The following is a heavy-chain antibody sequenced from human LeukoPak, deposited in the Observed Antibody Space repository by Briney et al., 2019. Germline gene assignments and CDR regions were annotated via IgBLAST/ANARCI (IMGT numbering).Heavy chain of an antibody. CDR2: MSRTADRI. J-gene: IGHJ4*01. CDR3: ATRLPFTGYKN. V-gene: IGHV3-48*03. CDR1: GGTLSTYE. Sequence: PGGSLRLSCTIFGGTLSTYEFNWVRQAPGKRPEWISYMSRTADRIDHADSVKGRFTMSRDNAKNSVYLQVNSLRVDDTAIYYCATRLPFTGYKNWGQGTLVTVSS. D-gene: IGHD5-24*01.